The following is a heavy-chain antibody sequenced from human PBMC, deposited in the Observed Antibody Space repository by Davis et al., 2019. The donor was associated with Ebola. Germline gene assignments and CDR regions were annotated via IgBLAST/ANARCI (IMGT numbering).Heavy chain of an antibody. CDR3: ATLRRTITGMDDGFDI. CDR2: IYTGDSDT. V-gene: IGHV5-51*01. J-gene: IGHJ3*02. D-gene: IGHD1-20*01. Sequence: GGSLRLSCRDSGNSFTSHWIGWVRQMPGKGLEWMGIIYTGDSDTRYSPSFRGQVTISADRSIKTAFLQWSSLKASDTARYYCATLRRTITGMDDGFDIWGQGTMVTVSS. CDR1: GNSFTSHW.